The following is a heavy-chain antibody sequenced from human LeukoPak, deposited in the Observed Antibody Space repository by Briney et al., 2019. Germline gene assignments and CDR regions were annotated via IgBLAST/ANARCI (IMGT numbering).Heavy chain of an antibody. Sequence: PGGSLMLSMAAPEFTFSDYYISLIRKAPGKVQDRVSYISSSSSYTNYADSVKGRFTISRDNAKNSLYLQMNSLRAEDTAVYYCARDGTTAMARVDYWGQGTLVTVSP. CDR3: ARDGTTAMARVDY. D-gene: IGHD5-18*01. J-gene: IGHJ4*02. CDR1: EFTFSDYY. V-gene: IGHV3-11*06. CDR2: ISSSSSYT.